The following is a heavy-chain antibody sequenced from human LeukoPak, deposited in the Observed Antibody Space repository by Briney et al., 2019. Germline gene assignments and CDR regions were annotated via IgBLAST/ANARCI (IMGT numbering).Heavy chain of an antibody. Sequence: SETLSLTCTVSGGSISSSSYYWGWIRQPPGKGLEWIGSIYYSGSTYYNPSLKSRVTMSVDTSKNQFSLKLSSVTAADTAVYYCARGYYDFWSGYYIDYYYMDVWGKGTTVTVSS. D-gene: IGHD3-3*01. V-gene: IGHV4-39*07. CDR1: GGSISSSSYY. CDR2: IYYSGST. CDR3: ARGYYDFWSGYYIDYYYMDV. J-gene: IGHJ6*03.